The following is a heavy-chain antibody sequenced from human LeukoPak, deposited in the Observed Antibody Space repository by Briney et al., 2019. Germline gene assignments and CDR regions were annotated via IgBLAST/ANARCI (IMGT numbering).Heavy chain of an antibody. J-gene: IGHJ4*02. Sequence: ASVKVSCKASGYTFTSYGIRWVRQAPGQGLEWMGWISAYNGNTNYAQKLQGRVTMTTDTSTSTAYMELRSLRSDDTAVYYCARYDGYCSGGSCYGETVFDYWGQGTLVTVSS. D-gene: IGHD2-15*01. V-gene: IGHV1-18*01. CDR1: GYTFTSYG. CDR3: ARYDGYCSGGSCYGETVFDY. CDR2: ISAYNGNT.